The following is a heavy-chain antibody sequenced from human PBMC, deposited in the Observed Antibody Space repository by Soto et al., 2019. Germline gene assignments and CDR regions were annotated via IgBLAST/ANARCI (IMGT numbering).Heavy chain of an antibody. CDR3: ACACKTRGWFEGWCSS. Sequence: QVQLVESGGGVVQPGRSLRLSCAASGFTFSSYPMHWVRQTPGKELEWVAVISYDGSNKYYADSVMGRFTISRDNSKNTLYLQMDRLSSEEKAMDYCACACKTRGWFEGWCSSWGQGNMLTVSS. CDR1: GFTFSSYP. D-gene: IGHD2-8*02. J-gene: IGHJ5*02. V-gene: IGHV3-30-3*01. CDR2: ISYDGSNK.